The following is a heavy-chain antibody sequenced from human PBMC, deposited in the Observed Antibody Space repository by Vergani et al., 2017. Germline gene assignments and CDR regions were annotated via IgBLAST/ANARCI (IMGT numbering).Heavy chain of an antibody. V-gene: IGHV5-51*01. D-gene: IGHD3-9*01. CDR1: GYSFTSYW. J-gene: IGHJ4*02. Sequence: EVQLVQSGAEVKKPGESLKISCKGSGYSFTSYWIGWVRQMPGKGLEWMGIIYPGDSDTRYSPSFQGQVTISADKSISTAYLQWSSLKASDTAMYYCAGRNYDILTGYLFDYWGQGTLVTVSS. CDR2: IYPGDSDT. CDR3: AGRNYDILTGYLFDY.